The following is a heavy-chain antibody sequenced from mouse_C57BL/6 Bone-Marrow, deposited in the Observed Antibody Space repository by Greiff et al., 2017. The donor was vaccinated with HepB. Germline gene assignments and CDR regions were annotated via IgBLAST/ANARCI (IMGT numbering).Heavy chain of an antibody. Sequence: VQLKQSGTVLARPGASVKMSCKTSGYTFTSYWMHWVKQRPGQGLEWIGAIYPGNSDTSYNQKFKGKAKLTAVTSASTAYMELSSLTNEDSAVYFCTSGVAKDWYFDVWGTGTTVTVSS. D-gene: IGHD1-1*01. CDR2: IYPGNSDT. V-gene: IGHV1-5*01. CDR1: GYTFTSYW. J-gene: IGHJ1*03. CDR3: TSGVAKDWYFDV.